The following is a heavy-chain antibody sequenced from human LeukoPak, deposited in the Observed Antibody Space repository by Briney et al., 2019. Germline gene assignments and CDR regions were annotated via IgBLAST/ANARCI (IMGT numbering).Heavy chain of an antibody. Sequence: ASVTVSCKASGGTFSSYAISWVRQAPGQGLEWMGGIIPIFGTANYAQKFQGRVTITADESTSTAYMELSRLRSEDTAVYYCARARSAVLYYYDSSGYYPFDYWGQGTLVTVSS. J-gene: IGHJ4*02. CDR3: ARARSAVLYYYDSSGYYPFDY. CDR2: IIPIFGTA. D-gene: IGHD3-22*01. V-gene: IGHV1-69*13. CDR1: GGTFSSYA.